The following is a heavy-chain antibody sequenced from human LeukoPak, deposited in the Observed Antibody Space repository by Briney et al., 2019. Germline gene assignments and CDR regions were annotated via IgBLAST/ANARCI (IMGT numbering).Heavy chain of an antibody. V-gene: IGHV4-34*01. CDR3: ARRVYCSSTSCYKDAFGI. CDR1: GGSFSGYY. J-gene: IGHJ3*02. D-gene: IGHD2-2*02. Sequence: SETLSLTCAVYGGSFSGYYWSWIRQPPGKGLEWIGEINHSGSTNYNPSLKSRVTISVDTSKNQFSQKLSSVTAADTAVYYCARRVYCSSTSCYKDAFGIWGQGTMATVSS. CDR2: INHSGST.